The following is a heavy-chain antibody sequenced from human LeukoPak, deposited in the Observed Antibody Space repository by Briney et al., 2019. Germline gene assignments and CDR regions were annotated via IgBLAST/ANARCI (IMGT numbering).Heavy chain of an antibody. D-gene: IGHD7-27*01. CDR3: ASCQNSNWLEYYFDY. Sequence: SVKVSCKASGGTFSSYAISWVRQAPGQGLEWMGGIIPIFGTANYAQKFQGRVTITTDESTSTAYMELSSLRSEDTAVYYCASCQNSNWLEYYFDYWGQGTLVTVSS. CDR2: IIPIFGTA. J-gene: IGHJ4*02. V-gene: IGHV1-69*05. CDR1: GGTFSSYA.